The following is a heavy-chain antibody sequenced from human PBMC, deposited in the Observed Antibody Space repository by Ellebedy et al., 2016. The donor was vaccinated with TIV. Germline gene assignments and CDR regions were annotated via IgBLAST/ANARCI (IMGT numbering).Heavy chain of an antibody. D-gene: IGHD4-17*01. CDR1: GFTVSSNY. CDR3: ARDWNGDYVIED. J-gene: IGHJ4*02. Sequence: GESLKISCAASGFTVSSNYMSWVRQAPGKGLEWVSAIHSDDGTYYADSVRGRFTISRHNFENTVYLHMNSLRSEDTAVYHCARDWNGDYVIEDWGQGALVTVSS. V-gene: IGHV3-53*04. CDR2: IHSDDGT.